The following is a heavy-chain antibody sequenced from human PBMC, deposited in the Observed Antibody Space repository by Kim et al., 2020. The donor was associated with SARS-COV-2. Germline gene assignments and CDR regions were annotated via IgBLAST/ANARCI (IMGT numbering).Heavy chain of an antibody. V-gene: IGHV5-51*01. Sequence: RYSPSFQGQVTISADKSISTAYLQWSSLKASDTAMYYCARGMERGKYFQHWGQGTLVTVSS. D-gene: IGHD1-1*01. CDR3: ARGMERGKYFQH. J-gene: IGHJ1*01.